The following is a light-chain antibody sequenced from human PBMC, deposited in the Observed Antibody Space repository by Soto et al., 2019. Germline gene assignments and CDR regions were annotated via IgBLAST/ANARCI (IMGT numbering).Light chain of an antibody. CDR2: GAS. Sequence: EVVMRQSPATLSVSPGEGATLSCRASQTVGSNLAWYQHKPGQAPRLLISGASTRATGVPARFSGSGSGTEFALAISSLQPEDSATYYCLQDINYPWTFGQGTKVDIK. CDR3: LQDINYPWT. J-gene: IGKJ1*01. V-gene: IGKV3-15*01. CDR1: QTVGSN.